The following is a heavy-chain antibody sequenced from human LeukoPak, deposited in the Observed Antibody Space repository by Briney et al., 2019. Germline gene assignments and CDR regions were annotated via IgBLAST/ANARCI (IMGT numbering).Heavy chain of an antibody. CDR3: ARRRRALPYYYMDV. V-gene: IGHV4-34*01. CDR1: GGSFSGYY. CDR2: INHSGST. Sequence: SETLSLTCAVYGGSFSGYYWSWIRQPPGKGLEWIGEINHSGSTNYNPSLKSRVTISVDTSKNQFSLKLSSVTAADTAVYYCARRRRALPYYYMDVWGKGTTVTISS. D-gene: IGHD2-15*01. J-gene: IGHJ6*03.